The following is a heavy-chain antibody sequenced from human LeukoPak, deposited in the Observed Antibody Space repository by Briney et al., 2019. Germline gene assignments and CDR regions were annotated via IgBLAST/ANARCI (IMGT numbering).Heavy chain of an antibody. J-gene: IGHJ4*02. Sequence: PSDTLSLTCTVSGGSISSSSYYWGWIRQPPGKGLEWIRSTYYSGSTYYNPSLKSRVTISVDTSKNQFSLKLSSVTAAVTAVYYAASSGEWFFPEDFDYWGQGTLVTVSS. CDR1: GGSISSSSYY. V-gene: IGHV4-39*01. CDR2: TYYSGST. CDR3: ASSGEWFFPEDFDY. D-gene: IGHD2-15*01.